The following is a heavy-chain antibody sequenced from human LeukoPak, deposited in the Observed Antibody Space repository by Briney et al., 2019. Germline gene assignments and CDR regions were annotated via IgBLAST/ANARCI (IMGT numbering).Heavy chain of an antibody. Sequence: GGSLRLSCEASTFTFIPGWMSWVRQAPGKGLEWVAMLKRDGSEKLYVDSVRGRFTISRDNAKNSLYLQMDSLRDEDSALYYCASLDSAHPSGVHWGQGTLVTVSS. V-gene: IGHV3-7*01. CDR3: ASLDSAHPSGVH. CDR1: TFTFIPGW. CDR2: LKRDGSEK. J-gene: IGHJ4*02. D-gene: IGHD5-18*01.